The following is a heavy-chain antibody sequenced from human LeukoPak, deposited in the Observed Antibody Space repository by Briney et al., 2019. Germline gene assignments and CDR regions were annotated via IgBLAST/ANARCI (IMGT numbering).Heavy chain of an antibody. V-gene: IGHV4-39*07. J-gene: IGHJ4*02. CDR1: GGSISNSIYY. Sequence: PSETLSLTCTVSGGSISNSIYYWGWIRQSPEKGLEWIGSIYYTGTTNYNPSLESRVTISVDASNNQVFLKLNSVTAADTAVYFCARGGFYGHPFDFGGQGTLVTVSS. CDR3: ARGGFYGHPFDF. CDR2: IYYTGTT. D-gene: IGHD3-10*01.